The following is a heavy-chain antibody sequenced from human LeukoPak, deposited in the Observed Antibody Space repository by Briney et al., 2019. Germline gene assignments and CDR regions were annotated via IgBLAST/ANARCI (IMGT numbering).Heavy chain of an antibody. J-gene: IGHJ4*02. CDR3: ASNPSYYFDY. CDR2: INHSGST. CDR1: GGSFSGYY. D-gene: IGHD1-14*01. Sequence: PSETLSLTCAVYGGSFSGYYWSWIRQPPGKGLEWIGEINHSGSTNYNPSLKSRVTISVDTSKNQFSLRLSSVTAADTAVYYCASNPSYYFDYWGQGTLVTVSS. V-gene: IGHV4-34*01.